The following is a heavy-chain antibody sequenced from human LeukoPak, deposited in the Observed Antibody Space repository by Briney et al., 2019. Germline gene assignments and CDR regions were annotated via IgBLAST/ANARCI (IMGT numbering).Heavy chain of an antibody. J-gene: IGHJ6*02. Sequence: GGSLRLSCAASGFTFSSYGMHWVRQAPGKGLEWVAVIWYDGSNKYYADSVKGRFTISRDNSKNTLYLQMNSLRVEDTAVYYCARDRVVPAAIDHYGMDVWGQGTTVTVSS. D-gene: IGHD2-2*01. V-gene: IGHV3-33*01. CDR1: GFTFSSYG. CDR3: ARDRVVPAAIDHYGMDV. CDR2: IWYDGSNK.